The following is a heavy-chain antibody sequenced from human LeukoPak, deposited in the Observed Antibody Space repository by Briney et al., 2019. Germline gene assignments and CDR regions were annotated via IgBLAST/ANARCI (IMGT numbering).Heavy chain of an antibody. CDR3: ARAKIVGATQIDY. D-gene: IGHD1-26*01. CDR2: INHSGST. CDR1: GGSFSGYY. Sequence: PSETLSLTCAVYGGSFSGYYWSWIRQPPGKGLEWIGEINHSGSTNYNPPLKSRVTISVDTSKNQFSLKLSSVTAADTAVYYCARAKIVGATQIDYWGQGTLVTVSS. J-gene: IGHJ4*02. V-gene: IGHV4-34*01.